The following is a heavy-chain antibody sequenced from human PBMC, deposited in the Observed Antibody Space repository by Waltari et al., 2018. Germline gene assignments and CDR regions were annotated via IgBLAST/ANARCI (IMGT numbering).Heavy chain of an antibody. CDR1: GFTLEEYA. CDR3: AKDFGASIQPFDH. Sequence: EVKLLDSGGGLVQPGGSLKLSCIASGFTLEEYAMNWVRKAPGKGLEWVSGITASGGSAYHADSVKGRFTISRDNAKNILFLEMTSLGVEDTALYYCAKDFGASIQPFDHWGQGTLVSVSS. J-gene: IGHJ4*02. CDR2: ITASGGSA. V-gene: IGHV3-23*01. D-gene: IGHD3-3*01.